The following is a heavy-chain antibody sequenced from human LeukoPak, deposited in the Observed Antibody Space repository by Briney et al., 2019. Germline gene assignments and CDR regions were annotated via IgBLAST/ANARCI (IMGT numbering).Heavy chain of an antibody. CDR3: ARGRGGDGYNWLCYFDY. CDR1: GFTFSSYA. CDR2: ISYDGSNR. J-gene: IGHJ4*02. Sequence: SGRSLRLSCAASGFTFSSYAMHWVRQAPGKGLEWVAVISYDGSNRYYADSVKGRFTISRDNSKNTLYLQMNSLRSEDTAVYYCARGRGGDGYNWLCYFDYWGQGTLVTVSS. V-gene: IGHV3-30-3*01. D-gene: IGHD5-24*01.